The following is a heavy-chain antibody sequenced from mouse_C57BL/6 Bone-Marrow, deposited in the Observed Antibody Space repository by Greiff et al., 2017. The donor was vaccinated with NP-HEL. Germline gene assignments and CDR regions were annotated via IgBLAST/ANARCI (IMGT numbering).Heavy chain of an antibody. J-gene: IGHJ3*01. CDR2: ISDGGSYT. D-gene: IGHD1-1*01. CDR3: ARDGYYGSSYEGFAY. CDR1: GFTFSSYA. Sequence: EVMLVESGGGLVKPGGSLKLSCAASGFTFSSYAMSWVRQTPEKRLEWVATISDGGSYTYYPDNVKGRFTISRDNAKNNLYLQMSHLKSEDTAMYYCARDGYYGSSYEGFAYWGQGTLVTVSA. V-gene: IGHV5-4*01.